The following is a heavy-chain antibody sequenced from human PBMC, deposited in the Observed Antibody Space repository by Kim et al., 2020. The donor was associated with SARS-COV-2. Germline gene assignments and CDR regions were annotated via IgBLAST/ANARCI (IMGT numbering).Heavy chain of an antibody. Sequence: DSVKCRFTISRDNAKNSLYLQMNSLSDEGTALYYCARDLTKAMVRGVMDVWGQGTTVTVSS. CDR3: ARDLTKAMVRGVMDV. D-gene: IGHD3-10*01. V-gene: IGHV3-48*02. J-gene: IGHJ6*02.